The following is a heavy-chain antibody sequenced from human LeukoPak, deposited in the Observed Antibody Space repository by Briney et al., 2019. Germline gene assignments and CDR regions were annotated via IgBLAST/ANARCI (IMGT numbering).Heavy chain of an antibody. CDR2: INHSGST. CDR3: ASARTTVGFDP. D-gene: IGHD4-23*01. J-gene: IGHJ5*02. Sequence: SETLSLTCAVYGGSFSGYYWSWIRQPPGKGLEWIGEINHSGSTNYNPSLKSQVTISVDTSKNRFSLKLSSVTAADTAVYYCASARTTVGFDPWGQGTLVTVSS. CDR1: GGSFSGYY. V-gene: IGHV4-34*01.